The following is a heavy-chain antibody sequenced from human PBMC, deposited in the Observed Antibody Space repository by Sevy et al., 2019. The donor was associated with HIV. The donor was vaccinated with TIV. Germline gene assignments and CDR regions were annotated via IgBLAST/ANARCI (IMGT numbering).Heavy chain of an antibody. CDR2: VYYSGST. CDR3: ARGRANYYDSSGYFEHYGMDV. CDR1: GGSISSGDYY. D-gene: IGHD3-22*01. V-gene: IGHV4-30-4*01. Sequence: SETLSLTCTVSGGSISSGDYYWSWIRQPPGKGLEWIGYVYYSGSTYYNPSLKSRVTISVDTSKNQFSLKLGSVTAADTAVYYCARGRANYYDSSGYFEHYGMDVWGQGTTVTVSS. J-gene: IGHJ6*02.